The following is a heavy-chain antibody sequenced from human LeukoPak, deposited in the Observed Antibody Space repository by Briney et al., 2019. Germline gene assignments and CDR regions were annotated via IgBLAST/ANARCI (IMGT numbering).Heavy chain of an antibody. Sequence: PGGSLRLSCAASGFTFSSYSMNWVRQAPGKGLEWVSYISSSSSTIYYADSVKGRFTISRDNAKNSLYLQMNSLRAEDTAVYYCARMTTVVTPIGAFDIWGQGQWSPSLQ. D-gene: IGHD4-23*01. J-gene: IGHJ3*02. CDR3: ARMTTVVTPIGAFDI. V-gene: IGHV3-48*04. CDR2: ISSSSSTI. CDR1: GFTFSSYS.